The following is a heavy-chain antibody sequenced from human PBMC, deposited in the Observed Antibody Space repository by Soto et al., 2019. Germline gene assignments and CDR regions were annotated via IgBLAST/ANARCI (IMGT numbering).Heavy chain of an antibody. CDR1: GGTFSSYR. CDR2: ISAYNGNT. CDR3: ARKSGSYYRLAFDI. Sequence: GASVKVSCKASGGTFSSYRISWVRQAPGQGLEWMGWISAYNGNTNYAQKLQGRVTMTTDTSTSTAYMELRSLRSDDTAVYYCARKSGSYYRLAFDIWGQGTVVTVSS. D-gene: IGHD1-26*01. V-gene: IGHV1-18*01. J-gene: IGHJ3*02.